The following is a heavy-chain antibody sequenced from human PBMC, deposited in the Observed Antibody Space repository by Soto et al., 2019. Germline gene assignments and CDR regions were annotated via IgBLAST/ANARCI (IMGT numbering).Heavy chain of an antibody. V-gene: IGHV1-18*01. CDR3: APHTLDTSLPSGY. Sequence: QVQLVQSGAEVREPGASVKVSCKASGYTFTNYSVSWVRQAPGQGLEWMGWIGGYKGNTNYAQKLQGRVTLTSDTSTSIAYIDPRSLRSVDTAVYYCAPHTLDTSLPSGYWGQGTLVTVSS. CDR1: GYTFTNYS. CDR2: IGGYKGNT. J-gene: IGHJ4*02. D-gene: IGHD5-18*01.